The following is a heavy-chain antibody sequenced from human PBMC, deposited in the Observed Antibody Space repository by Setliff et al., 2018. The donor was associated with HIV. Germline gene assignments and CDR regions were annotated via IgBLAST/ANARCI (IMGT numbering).Heavy chain of an antibody. Sequence: GGSLRLSCAASGFTFSSFAMSWVRQVPGKGLAWVSAISGGGDNTYYADSVKGRFTISRDNSENTLYLQMNSLRAEDTAVYYCAKEKGAHSYADYWGQGTPVTVSS. J-gene: IGHJ4*02. V-gene: IGHV3-23*01. CDR3: AKEKGAHSYADY. D-gene: IGHD5-18*01. CDR2: ISGGGDNT. CDR1: GFTFSSFA.